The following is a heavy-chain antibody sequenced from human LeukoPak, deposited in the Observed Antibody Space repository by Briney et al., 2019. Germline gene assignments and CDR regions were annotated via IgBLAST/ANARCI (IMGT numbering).Heavy chain of an antibody. CDR2: ISYDGSNK. V-gene: IGHV3-30*04. D-gene: IGHD6-13*01. J-gene: IGHJ6*03. Sequence: QPGGSLRLSCAASGFTFSSYAMHWVRQAPGKGLEWVAVISYDGSNKYYADSVKGRFTISRDNSKNTLYLQMNSLRAEDTAVYYCAREGYSSSWGLSYYYYYMDVWGKGTTVTVSS. CDR3: AREGYSSSWGLSYYYYYMDV. CDR1: GFTFSSYA.